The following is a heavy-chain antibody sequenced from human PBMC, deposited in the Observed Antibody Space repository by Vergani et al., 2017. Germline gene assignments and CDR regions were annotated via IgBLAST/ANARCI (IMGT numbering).Heavy chain of an antibody. CDR1: GASVSSSVSSSGYS. Sequence: QVRLQESGPGLVKPSETLSLTCTVSGASVSSSVSSSGYSWGWLRQPPGKGLEWIASLYYRGNSYYSPSLRSRLTISVDTSKNQFSLKLSSVTAADTAVYYCARLVKQDQLIWGYYFDNWSQGTLVTVSS. J-gene: IGHJ4*02. CDR2: LYYRGNS. V-gene: IGHV4-39*01. D-gene: IGHD1-1*01. CDR3: ARLVKQDQLIWGYYFDN.